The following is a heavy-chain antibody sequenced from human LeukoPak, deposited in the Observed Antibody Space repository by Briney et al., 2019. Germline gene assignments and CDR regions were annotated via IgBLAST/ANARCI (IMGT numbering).Heavy chain of an antibody. J-gene: IGHJ6*02. CDR2: IIPIFGTA. Sequence: GASVKVSCTASGGTFSSYAISWVRQAPGQGLEWMGGIIPIFGTANYAQKFQGRVTITADESTSTAYMELSSLRSEDTAVYYCARDGPDYYGSYGMDVWGQGTTVTVSS. V-gene: IGHV1-69*13. CDR1: GGTFSSYA. D-gene: IGHD3-10*01. CDR3: ARDGPDYYGSYGMDV.